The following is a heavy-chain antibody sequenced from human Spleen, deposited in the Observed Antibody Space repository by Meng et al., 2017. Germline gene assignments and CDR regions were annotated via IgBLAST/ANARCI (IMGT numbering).Heavy chain of an antibody. V-gene: IGHV4-30-4*01. CDR2: ICNSGST. D-gene: IGHD6-13*01. CDR3: ARRGSSWYFDS. J-gene: IGHJ4*02. Sequence: QVQLQESGPGLVKPSQTLSLTCTVSGGSISSGDYCWSWIRQPPGEGLEWIGYICNSGSTYYSPSLKSRVTISVDTSTNQFSLRLNSVTAADTAVYYCARRGSSWYFDSWGQGALVTVSS. CDR1: GGSISSGDYC.